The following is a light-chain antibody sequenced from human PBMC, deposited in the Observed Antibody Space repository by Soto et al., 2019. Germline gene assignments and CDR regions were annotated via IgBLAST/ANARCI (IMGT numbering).Light chain of an antibody. CDR1: QGVASRY. Sequence: EIVLTQSPGTLSLSPGERATLSCRASQGVASRYLAWYQQKPGQAPRLLIYGASTRATGIPDRFSGSGLGTDFTLTFSRLEPEDFAVYYCQQYGSSPIAFGQGTRLEIK. V-gene: IGKV3-20*01. CDR3: QQYGSSPIA. J-gene: IGKJ5*01. CDR2: GAS.